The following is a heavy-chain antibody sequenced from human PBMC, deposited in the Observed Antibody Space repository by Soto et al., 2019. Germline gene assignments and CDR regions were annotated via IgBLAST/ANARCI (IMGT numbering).Heavy chain of an antibody. J-gene: IGHJ6*03. V-gene: IGHV1-69*02. CDR3: ARTSGGPGYYYYMDV. Sequence: SVKVSCKASGGTFSSYTISWVRQAPGQGLEWMGRIIPILGIANYAQKFQGRVTITADKSTSTAYMELSSLRSEDTAVYYCARTSGGPGYYYYMDVWGKGTTVTVSS. D-gene: IGHD2-15*01. CDR1: GGTFSSYT. CDR2: IIPILGIA.